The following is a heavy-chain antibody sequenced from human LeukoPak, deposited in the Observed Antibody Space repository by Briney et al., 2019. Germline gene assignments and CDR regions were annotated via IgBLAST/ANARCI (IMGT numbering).Heavy chain of an antibody. D-gene: IGHD4-17*01. J-gene: IGHJ4*02. V-gene: IGHV3-53*01. CDR2: IYSGGCT. CDR3: AREGYGDSYFDY. Sequence: GGSLRLSCAASGFTVSSNYMSWVRQAPGKGLEWVSVIYSGGCTYYADSVKGRFTISRDNSKNTLYLQMNSLRAEDTAVYYCAREGYGDSYFDYWGQGTLVTVSS. CDR1: GFTVSSNY.